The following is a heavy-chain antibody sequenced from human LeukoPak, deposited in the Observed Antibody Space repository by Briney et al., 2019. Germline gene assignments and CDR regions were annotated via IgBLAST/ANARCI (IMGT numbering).Heavy chain of an antibody. J-gene: IGHJ6*02. CDR2: IIPIFGTA. V-gene: IGHV1-69*01. D-gene: IGHD3-10*01. CDR3: ARLAETWFGAYGMDV. Sequence: GGSLRLSCAASGFTFSSYAISWVRQAPGQGLEWMGGIIPIFGTANYAQKFQGRVTITADESTSTAYMELSSLRSEDTAVYYCARLAETWFGAYGMDVWGQGTTVTVSS. CDR1: GFTFSSYA.